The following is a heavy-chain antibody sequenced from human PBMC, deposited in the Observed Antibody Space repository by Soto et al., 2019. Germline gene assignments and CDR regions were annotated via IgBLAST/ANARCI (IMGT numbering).Heavy chain of an antibody. Sequence: HPGGSLRLSCAASGFSFPDYGIHWVRQAPGKGLEWVAVISSDGRDQYYSGSVKGRFTISRDDSRNTLYLQMNSLRADDTALYYCTRGGDPYFDDWGQGTLVTVSS. V-gene: IGHV3-30*03. CDR3: TRGGDPYFDD. CDR2: ISSDGRDQ. J-gene: IGHJ4*02. D-gene: IGHD2-21*02. CDR1: GFSFPDYG.